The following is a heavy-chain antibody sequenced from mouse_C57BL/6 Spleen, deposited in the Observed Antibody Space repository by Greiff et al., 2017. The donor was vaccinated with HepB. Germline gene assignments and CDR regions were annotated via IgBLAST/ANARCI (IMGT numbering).Heavy chain of an antibody. D-gene: IGHD2-4*01. J-gene: IGHJ3*01. V-gene: IGHV1-15*01. CDR3: TSEGIYYDYDVGFAY. CDR2: IDPETGGT. Sequence: QVQLQQSGAELVRPGASVTLSCKASGYTFTDYEMHWVKQTPVHGLEWIGAIDPETGGTAYNQKFKGKAILTADKSSSTAYMELRSLTSEDSAVYYCTSEGIYYDYDVGFAYWGQGTLVTVSA. CDR1: GYTFTDYE.